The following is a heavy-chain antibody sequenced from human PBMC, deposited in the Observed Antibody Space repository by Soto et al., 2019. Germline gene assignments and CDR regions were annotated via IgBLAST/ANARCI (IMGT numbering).Heavy chain of an antibody. CDR2: INTDGRST. J-gene: IGHJ4*02. Sequence: EEQLVESGGGLVQAGGSLRLSCAASGFTFSDAWMHWVRQGPGKGLMWVSGINTDGRSTTYADSVKDRFTISRDNTKNTVYLQLNRLRAEDTAVYFCTRGTSAWLWGNWGQGTPVTVSS. CDR1: GFTFSDAW. V-gene: IGHV3-74*01. CDR3: TRGTSAWLWGN. D-gene: IGHD5-12*01.